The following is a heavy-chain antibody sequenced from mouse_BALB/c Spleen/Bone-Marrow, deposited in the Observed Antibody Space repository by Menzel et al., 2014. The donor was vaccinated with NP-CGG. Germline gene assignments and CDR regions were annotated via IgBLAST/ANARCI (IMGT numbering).Heavy chain of an antibody. D-gene: IGHD1-1*01. CDR2: IRNKANGYTT. CDR3: ARDSRSTVSHFDY. J-gene: IGHJ2*01. Sequence: EVKLVESGGGLVQPGGSLTLSCATSEFTFTDYYMNWVHQPPGKALEWLGFIRNKANGYTTEYSASVKGRFTFSRDNSQSILYLQMNTLRAEDSSTYYCARDSRSTVSHFDYWGQGTTLTVSS. V-gene: IGHV7-3*02. CDR1: EFTFTDYY.